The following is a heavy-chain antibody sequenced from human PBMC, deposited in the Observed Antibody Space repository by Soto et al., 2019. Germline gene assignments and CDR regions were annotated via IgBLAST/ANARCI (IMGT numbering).Heavy chain of an antibody. CDR3: ARDRPPWTTANHYYYYMYV. Sequence: ASVKVSCKASGYTFTSYGISWVRQAPGQGLEWMGWISAYNGNTNYAQKLQGRVTMTTDTSTSTAYMELRSLRSDDTAVYYCARDRPPWTTANHYYYYMYVWGKGTTVTVSS. V-gene: IGHV1-18*01. J-gene: IGHJ6*03. CDR1: GYTFTSYG. CDR2: ISAYNGNT. D-gene: IGHD1-1*01.